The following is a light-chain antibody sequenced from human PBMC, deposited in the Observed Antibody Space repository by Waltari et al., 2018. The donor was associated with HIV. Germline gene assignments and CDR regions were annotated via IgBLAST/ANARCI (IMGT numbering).Light chain of an antibody. CDR2: GNP. J-gene: IGLJ1*01. Sequence: QAILTQPPSVSGAPGQRVTISCTGTSSNIRAGFAVHRYQQAPGTAPKLLIFGNPNRPSGVPGRFSAYRFGTSASLTIAWLQADDEADYYCRSYDRTLSGFVFGSGTQVTV. V-gene: IGLV1-40*01. CDR1: SSNIRAGFA. CDR3: RSYDRTLSGFV.